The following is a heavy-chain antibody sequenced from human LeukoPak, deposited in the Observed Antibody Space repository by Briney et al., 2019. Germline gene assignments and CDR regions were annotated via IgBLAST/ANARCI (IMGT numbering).Heavy chain of an antibody. Sequence: GGSLRLSCAASGFTFSSYWMSWARQAPGKGLEWVANIKQDGSEKYYVDSVKGRFTISRDNAKNSLYLQMNSLRAEDTAVYYCARDWNDGYYYYGMDVWGQGTTVTVSS. CDR1: GFTFSSYW. CDR3: ARDWNDGYYYYGMDV. V-gene: IGHV3-7*01. J-gene: IGHJ6*02. CDR2: IKQDGSEK. D-gene: IGHD1-1*01.